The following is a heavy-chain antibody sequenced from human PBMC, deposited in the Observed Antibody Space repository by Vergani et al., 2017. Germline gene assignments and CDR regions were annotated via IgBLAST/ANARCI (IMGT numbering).Heavy chain of an antibody. CDR2: SDHTGRP. CDR3: ARVNTETNGHLYYYYYMDV. D-gene: IGHD4-11*01. J-gene: IGHJ6*03. CDR1: GGSFTSYH. Sequence: QVQLQQWGGGLLKPSETLSLTCVVNGGSFTSYHWTRIRQSPGEGLEWVGDSDHTGRPDYNPSLKSRHTMSVVKSRNQFSLPLKSVPATDTAIYFCARVNTETNGHLYYYYYMDVWGQGTAVTVS. V-gene: IGHV4-34*01.